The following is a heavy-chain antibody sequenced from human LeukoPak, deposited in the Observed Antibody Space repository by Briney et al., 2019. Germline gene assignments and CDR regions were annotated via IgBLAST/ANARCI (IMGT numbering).Heavy chain of an antibody. CDR2: IIPIFGTA. D-gene: IGHD3-9*01. CDR1: GGTFSSYA. Sequence: GSSVKVSCKASGGTFSSYAISWVRQAPGQGLEWMGGIIPIFGTANYAQKFQGRVTITADESTSTAYMELSSLRSDDTAVYYCARDRYFDWLLFPYYYYMDVWGKGTTVTISS. J-gene: IGHJ6*03. CDR3: ARDRYFDWLLFPYYYYMDV. V-gene: IGHV1-69*01.